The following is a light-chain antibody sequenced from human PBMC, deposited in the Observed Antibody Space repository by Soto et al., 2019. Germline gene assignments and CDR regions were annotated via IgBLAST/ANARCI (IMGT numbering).Light chain of an antibody. Sequence: DIQMTQSPSSVSASVGDRVAITCRASQGIAGWLAWYLQKPGKAPKLLLIYTTSSLQGGVPSRLGGSGSGTVFTLTISSLQPEDFGTYYCQQAKSFPPTFGQGTKVDIK. CDR3: QQAKSFPPT. CDR2: TTS. V-gene: IGKV1-12*01. CDR1: QGIAGW. J-gene: IGKJ1*01.